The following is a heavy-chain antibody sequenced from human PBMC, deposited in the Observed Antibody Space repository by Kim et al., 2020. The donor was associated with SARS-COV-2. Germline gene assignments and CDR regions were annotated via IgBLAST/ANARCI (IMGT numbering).Heavy chain of an antibody. CDR1: GFTFGDYA. V-gene: IGHV3-9*01. J-gene: IGHJ3*02. Sequence: GGSLRLSCAASGFTFGDYAMHWVRQAPGKGLEWVSGISWNSGSIGYADSVKGRFTISRDNAKNSLYLQMNSLRAEDTALYYCARNEEKPAYSFDIWGQGTMVTVSS. D-gene: IGHD3-10*01. CDR2: ISWNSGSI. CDR3: ARNEEKPAYSFDI.